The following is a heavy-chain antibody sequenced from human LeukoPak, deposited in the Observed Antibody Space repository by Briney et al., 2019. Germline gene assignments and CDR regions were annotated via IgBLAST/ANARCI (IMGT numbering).Heavy chain of an antibody. CDR3: ASHLEDYDILTGYYHDAFDI. D-gene: IGHD3-9*01. V-gene: IGHV4-4*07. CDR1: GGSISSYY. CDR2: IYTSVST. J-gene: IGHJ3*02. Sequence: SETLSLTCTVSGGSISSYYWSWIRQPAGKGLEWIGRIYTSVSTNYNPSLKSRVTMSVDTSKNQFSLKLSSVTAADAAVYYCASHLEDYDILTGYYHDAFDIWGQGTMVTVSS.